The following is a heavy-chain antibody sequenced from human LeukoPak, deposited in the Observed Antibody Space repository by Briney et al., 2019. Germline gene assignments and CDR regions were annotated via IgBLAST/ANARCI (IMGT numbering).Heavy chain of an antibody. J-gene: IGHJ4*02. CDR3: ARDWLPVAGTPFDY. CDR1: GFTFSSYW. V-gene: IGHV3-7*01. CDR2: IKQDGSEK. Sequence: GGSLRLSCSASGFTFSSYWMSWVRQAPGKGLEWVANIKQDGSEKYYVDSVKGRFTISRDNAKNSLFLQMNSLRAEDTAVYYCARDWLPVAGTPFDYWGQGTLVTVSS. D-gene: IGHD6-19*01.